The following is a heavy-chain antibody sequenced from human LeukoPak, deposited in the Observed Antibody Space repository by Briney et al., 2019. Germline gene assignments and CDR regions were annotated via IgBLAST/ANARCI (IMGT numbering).Heavy chain of an antibody. CDR1: GYTFTSYG. V-gene: IGHV1-18*01. D-gene: IGHD3-10*01. CDR2: ISAYNGNT. J-gene: IGHJ4*02. Sequence: ASVKVSCKASGYTFTSYGISWVRQAPGQGLEWMGWISAYNGNTNYAQKLQGRVTMTTDTSTSTAYMELRSLRSDDTAGYYCAREDYYGSGSYLPVVDYWGQGTLVTVSS. CDR3: AREDYYGSGSYLPVVDY.